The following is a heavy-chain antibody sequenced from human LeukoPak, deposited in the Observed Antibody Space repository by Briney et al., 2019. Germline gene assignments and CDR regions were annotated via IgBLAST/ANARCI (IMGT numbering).Heavy chain of an antibody. J-gene: IGHJ6*03. CDR3: ARDAFHYDSSGYYENYYMDA. Sequence: GGSLRLSCAASGFTFSSYAMSWVRQAPGKGLEWVSAISGSGGSTYYADSVKGRFTISRDNAKNSLYLQMNSLRAEDTAVYYCARDAFHYDSSGYYENYYMDAWGKGTTVTVSS. D-gene: IGHD3-22*01. CDR1: GFTFSSYA. V-gene: IGHV3-23*01. CDR2: ISGSGGST.